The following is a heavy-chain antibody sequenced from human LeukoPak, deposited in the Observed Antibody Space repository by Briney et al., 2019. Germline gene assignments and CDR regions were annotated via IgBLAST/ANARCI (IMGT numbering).Heavy chain of an antibody. J-gene: IGHJ4*03. D-gene: IGHD1-26*01. CDR2: IKTKPEGGTT. CDR1: GFSFNKAW. Sequence: GGSLRLSCAASGFSFNKAWMIWVRRAPGKGLEWVARIKTKPEGGTTDYAAPVKGRFTISRDDSKDTLYLQMNSLRTDDTALYYCTSSGSRWDYFDYWGQGTMVTVSS. CDR3: TSSGSRWDYFDY. V-gene: IGHV3-15*05.